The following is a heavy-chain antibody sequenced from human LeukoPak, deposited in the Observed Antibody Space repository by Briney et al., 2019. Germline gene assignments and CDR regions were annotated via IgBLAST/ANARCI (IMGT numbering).Heavy chain of an antibody. V-gene: IGHV3-7*03. CDR2: IKQDGSKK. J-gene: IGHJ4*02. CDR3: AKTRPLDSSSWSHGDY. CDR1: GFPFSSYW. D-gene: IGHD6-13*01. Sequence: GGSLRLSCVASGFPFSSYWMTWVRQAPGKGLEWVANIKQDGSKKSYVDSVKGRFTISRDNSKNMLYLQMNSLRAEDTAVYYCAKTRPLDSSSWSHGDYWGQGTLVTVSS.